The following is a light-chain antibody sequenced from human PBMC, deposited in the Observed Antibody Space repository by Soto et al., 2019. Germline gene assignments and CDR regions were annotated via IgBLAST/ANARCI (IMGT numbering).Light chain of an antibody. CDR1: SSDVGGYNY. Sequence: QSALTQPASVSGSPGQSITISCTGSSSDVGGYNYVSWYQQHPGKAPKLMIYDVSNRPSGVSNRFSGSKSGNTASLTISGLQADDDAAYYCSSYTTSSTPLVFGGGTKLTVL. CDR3: SSYTTSSTPLV. V-gene: IGLV2-14*01. CDR2: DVS. J-gene: IGLJ2*01.